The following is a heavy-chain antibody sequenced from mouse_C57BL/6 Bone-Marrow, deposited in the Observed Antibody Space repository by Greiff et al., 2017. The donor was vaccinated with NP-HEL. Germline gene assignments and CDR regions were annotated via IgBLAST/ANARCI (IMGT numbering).Heavy chain of an antibody. Sequence: EVKLMESGGGLVQPGGSLKLSCAASGFTFSDYYMYWVRQTPEKRLEWVAYISNGGGSTYYPDTVKGRFTISRDNAKNTLYLQMSRLKSEDTAMYYCARQETTVVDGAMDYWGQGTSVTVSS. CDR2: ISNGGGST. CDR1: GFTFSDYY. D-gene: IGHD1-1*01. J-gene: IGHJ4*01. V-gene: IGHV5-12*01. CDR3: ARQETTVVDGAMDY.